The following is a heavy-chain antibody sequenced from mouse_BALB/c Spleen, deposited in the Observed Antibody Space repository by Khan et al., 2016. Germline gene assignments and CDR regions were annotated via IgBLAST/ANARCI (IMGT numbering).Heavy chain of an antibody. CDR1: GYSFTRYW. J-gene: IGHJ4*01. CDR3: TRSAYGNHPYYAMDY. Sequence: QVQLQQPGTELVRPGASVKLSCKASGYSFTRYWMNWVKQRPGQGLEWIGMIHPSDSESRLNQKFKDKATLTVANSSSLAYMQLSSPTSEDSAVYYCTRSAYGNHPYYAMDYWGQGTSVTVSS. V-gene: IGHV1-61*01. D-gene: IGHD2-1*01. CDR2: IHPSDSES.